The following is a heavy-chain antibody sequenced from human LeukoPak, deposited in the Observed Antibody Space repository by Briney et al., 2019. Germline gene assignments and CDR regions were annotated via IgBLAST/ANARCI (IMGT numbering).Heavy chain of an antibody. V-gene: IGHV3-15*01. Sequence: PGGSLRLSCAASGFTFSDHYMDWVRQAPGKGLEWLGRIKTKTDGETTEYAAPMRGRLTISRDDSKNTLYLQMNSLNTEDTAVYYCTSRTYTTNDYWGQGTLVTVSS. CDR3: TSRTYTTNDY. CDR1: GFTFSDHY. CDR2: IKTKTDGETT. J-gene: IGHJ4*02. D-gene: IGHD2-2*02.